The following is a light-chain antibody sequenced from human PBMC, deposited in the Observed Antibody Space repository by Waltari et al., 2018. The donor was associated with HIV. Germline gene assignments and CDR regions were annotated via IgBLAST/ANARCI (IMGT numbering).Light chain of an antibody. V-gene: IGKV3-11*01. CDR3: LQYTFWPPYT. CDR1: QSISSH. CDR2: AAS. J-gene: IGKJ2*01. Sequence: EIVLTQSPATLSLSPGERATLSCRASQSISSHLAWYQQKPGQAPRLLIYAASNRATGIPARFSGSGSGTDFTLTISSLQPEDFAVYYCLQYTFWPPYTFGQGTKLEMK.